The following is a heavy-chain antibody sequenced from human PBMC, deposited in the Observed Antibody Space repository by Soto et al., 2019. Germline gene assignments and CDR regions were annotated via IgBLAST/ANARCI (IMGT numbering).Heavy chain of an antibody. CDR1: GYAFTSYG. D-gene: IGHD3-10*01. CDR3: ARAATGSYHSAC. V-gene: IGHV1-18*04. CDR2: IAPHSGRT. J-gene: IGHJ4*02. Sequence: QVQLVQSGPEVKNPGASVRVSCVASGYAFTSYGVNCVRQAPGQGLEWMGWIAPHSGRTTYLPKFQGRVTMTADVSTNTAYIDLMSLKSDDTGTYFCARAATGSYHSACWGQGTVVTVSS.